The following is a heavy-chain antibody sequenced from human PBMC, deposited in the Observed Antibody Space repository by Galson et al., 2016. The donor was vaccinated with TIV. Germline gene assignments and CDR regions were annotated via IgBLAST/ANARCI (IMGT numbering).Heavy chain of an antibody. D-gene: IGHD3-3*01. V-gene: IGHV1-69*13. J-gene: IGHJ6*03. CDR3: ARGSSYYSNYLDV. CDR1: GGIFRSYA. Sequence: SVKVSCKASGGIFRSYAISWVRQAPGQGLEWMGGIIAIFGIPNYAQKFQGRVTITADESTTTVYMELSSLRSDDTAVYYCARGSSYYSNYLDVWGKGTTVTASS. CDR2: IIAIFGIP.